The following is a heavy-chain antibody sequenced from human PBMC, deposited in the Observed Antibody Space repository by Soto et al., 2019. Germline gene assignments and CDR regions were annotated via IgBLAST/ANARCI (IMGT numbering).Heavy chain of an antibody. CDR3: ARRRDLYDSSGYITHFDC. J-gene: IGHJ4*02. Sequence: PSETLSRTCTVSGGAISSSSYYWGWIRQPPGKGLEWIGSIYYSRSTYYNPALKSRVTISVDTAKNHCSLKLSSVTAADKAVYYCARRRDLYDSSGYITHFDCWGQGTLVTVSS. V-gene: IGHV4-39*02. CDR2: IYYSRST. CDR1: GGAISSSSYY. D-gene: IGHD3-22*01.